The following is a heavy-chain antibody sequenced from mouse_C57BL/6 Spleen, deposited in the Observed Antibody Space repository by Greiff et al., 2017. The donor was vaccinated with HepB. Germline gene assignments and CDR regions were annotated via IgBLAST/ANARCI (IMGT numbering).Heavy chain of an antibody. D-gene: IGHD2-4*01. V-gene: IGHV1-72*01. CDR1: GYTFTSYW. Sequence: QVQLQQPGAELVKPGASVKLSCKASGYTFTSYWMHWVQQRPGRGLEWIGRIDPNSGGTKYNEKFKSKATLTVDKPSSTADMQLSSLTSEDSAVYYCAREVIYYDYDGYFDYWGQGTTLTVSS. CDR3: AREVIYYDYDGYFDY. J-gene: IGHJ2*01. CDR2: IDPNSGGT.